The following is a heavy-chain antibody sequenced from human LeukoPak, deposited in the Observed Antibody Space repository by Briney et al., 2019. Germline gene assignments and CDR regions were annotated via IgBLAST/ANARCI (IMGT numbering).Heavy chain of an antibody. CDR1: GASISTYY. Sequence: SETLSLTCTVSGASISTYYWSWIRQPPGKGLEWIGYVYNSGNTYYDPSLNSRASISEDTSKNQLSLKVNSVTAADTAVYYCARHPGVGANDTFDLWGQGTMVTISS. CDR3: ARHPGVGANDTFDL. CDR2: VYNSGNT. D-gene: IGHD1-26*01. V-gene: IGHV4-59*08. J-gene: IGHJ3*01.